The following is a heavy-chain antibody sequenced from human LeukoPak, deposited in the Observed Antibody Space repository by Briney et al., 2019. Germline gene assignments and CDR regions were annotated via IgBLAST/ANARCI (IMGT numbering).Heavy chain of an antibody. D-gene: IGHD4-17*01. J-gene: IGHJ3*02. Sequence: SVKVSCRASGGTFSSYAISWVRQAPGQGLEWMGRIIPILGIANYAQKFQGRVTITADKSTSTAYMELSSLRSEDTAVYYCARENGDYSAFDIWGQGTMVTVSS. V-gene: IGHV1-69*04. CDR3: ARENGDYSAFDI. CDR1: GGTFSSYA. CDR2: IIPILGIA.